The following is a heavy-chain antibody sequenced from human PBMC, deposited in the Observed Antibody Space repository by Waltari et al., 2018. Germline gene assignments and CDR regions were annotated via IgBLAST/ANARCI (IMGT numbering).Heavy chain of an antibody. V-gene: IGHV3-74*01. CDR2: INSDGSGK. CDR1: GFPFSSSW. Sequence: EVQLVESGGGLVQPGGSLRLSCAASGFPFSSSWMHWVRQAPGKGLVWVASINSDGSGKSYADSVKGRFTISRDNAKNTLYLQMNSLRAEDTAVYYCGRREGSVTMVRGIDYWGQGTLVTVSS. D-gene: IGHD3-10*01. J-gene: IGHJ4*02. CDR3: GRREGSVTMVRGIDY.